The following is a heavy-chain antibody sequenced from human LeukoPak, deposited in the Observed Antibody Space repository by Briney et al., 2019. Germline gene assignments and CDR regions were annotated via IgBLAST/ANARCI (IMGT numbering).Heavy chain of an antibody. J-gene: IGHJ3*02. CDR2: IYYSGST. D-gene: IGHD4-11*01. CDR3: AQYPPTVTTTYDAFDI. V-gene: IGHV4-39*07. Sequence: SETLSLTCTVSGGSISSSGYYWGWIRQPPGKGLEWIGSIYYSGSTYYNPSLKSRVTISVDTSKNQFSLKLSSMTAADTAVYYCAQYPPTVTTTYDAFDIWGQGTMVTVSS. CDR1: GGSISSSGYY.